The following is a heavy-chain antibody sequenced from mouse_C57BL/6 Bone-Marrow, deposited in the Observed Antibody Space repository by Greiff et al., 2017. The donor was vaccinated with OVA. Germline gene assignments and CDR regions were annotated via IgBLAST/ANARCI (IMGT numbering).Heavy chain of an antibody. Sequence: VQLQQPGAELVMPGASVKLSCKASGYTFTSYWMHWVKQRPGQGLEWIGEIDPSDSYTNYNQKFKGKSTLTVDKSSSTAYMQLSSLTSEDSAVYYCAIAMDYWGQGTSVTVSS. CDR2: IDPSDSYT. CDR1: GYTFTSYW. V-gene: IGHV1-69*01. J-gene: IGHJ4*01. CDR3: AIAMDY.